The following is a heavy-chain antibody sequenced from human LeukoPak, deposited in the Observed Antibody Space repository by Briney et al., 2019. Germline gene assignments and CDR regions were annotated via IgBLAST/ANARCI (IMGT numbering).Heavy chain of an antibody. J-gene: IGHJ6*04. D-gene: IGHD3-10*01. V-gene: IGHV4-39*01. Sequence: PSETLSLTCSVSGGSVSNNYWDWIRQPPEKGLEWIGGMYYSGGSTYNPSLKTRVTISVDTSKNQFSLRLTSVTAADTAVYYCARHLLSGNYYYYHMDVWGRGTTVTVSS. CDR1: GGSVSNNY. CDR3: ARHLLSGNYYYYHMDV. CDR2: MYYSGGS.